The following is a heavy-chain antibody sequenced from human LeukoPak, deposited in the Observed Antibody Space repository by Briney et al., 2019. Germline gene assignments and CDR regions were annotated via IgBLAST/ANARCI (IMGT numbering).Heavy chain of an antibody. CDR1: GFSFSDCY. V-gene: IGHV3-11*01. Sequence: PGGSLRLSCAASGFSFSDCYMTWIRQAPGKRLEWISYISTSTKTIYYSDSVKGRFTISRDNAKNSLYLQMDGLRAEDTAVYYCARAYYRDSSAYYIFDYWGQGTLVTASS. J-gene: IGHJ4*02. CDR2: ISTSTKTI. D-gene: IGHD3-22*01. CDR3: ARAYYRDSSAYYIFDY.